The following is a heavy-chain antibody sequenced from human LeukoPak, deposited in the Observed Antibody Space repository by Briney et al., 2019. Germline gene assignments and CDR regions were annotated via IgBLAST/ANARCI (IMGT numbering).Heavy chain of an antibody. CDR1: GYTFTSYD. D-gene: IGHD2-2*01. Sequence: ASVTVSCKASGYTFTSYDINWVRQATGQGLEWMGWMNPNSGNTGYPQKFQGRVTITRNIPISTAYMELSSLRSEDTAVYYCARGDSSPNDIDYWGQGTLVTVSS. CDR2: MNPNSGNT. V-gene: IGHV1-8*01. J-gene: IGHJ4*02. CDR3: ARGDSSPNDIDY.